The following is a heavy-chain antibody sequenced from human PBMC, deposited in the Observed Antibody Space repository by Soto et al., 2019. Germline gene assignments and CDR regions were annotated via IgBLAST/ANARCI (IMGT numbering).Heavy chain of an antibody. CDR2: MKQDGSES. CDR3: ARLSTSAGWWDLAC. D-gene: IGHD1-26*01. Sequence: EVQLVESGGGLVQPGGSLRLSCAASGFSLSNYWMSWVRQAPGKGLEWVATMKQDGSESDYVGSVKGRVTFPRDNDKNSLYLQTNSLNAEDTAVYYCARLSTSAGWWDLACWGQGTLVTISS. J-gene: IGHJ4*02. CDR1: GFSLSNYW. V-gene: IGHV3-7*01.